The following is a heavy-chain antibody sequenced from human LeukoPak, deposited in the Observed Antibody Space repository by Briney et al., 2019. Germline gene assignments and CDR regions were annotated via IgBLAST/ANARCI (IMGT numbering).Heavy chain of an antibody. CDR3: AREMVTHRIGLDY. V-gene: IGHV3-30*04. Sequence: GGSLRLSCTASGFTFSTYSMHWVRQAPGKGLEWVADISYDGSNKYNADSVKGRFTISRDNSKNTLYLQMNSLRIEDTAVYYCAREMVTHRIGLDYWGQGTLVTVSS. CDR2: ISYDGSNK. D-gene: IGHD5-18*01. J-gene: IGHJ4*02. CDR1: GFTFSTYS.